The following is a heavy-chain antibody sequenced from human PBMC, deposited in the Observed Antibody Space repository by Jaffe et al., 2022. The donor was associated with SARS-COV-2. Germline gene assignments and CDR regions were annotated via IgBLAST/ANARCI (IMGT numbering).Heavy chain of an antibody. CDR3: ARLDPPPNLRFDY. D-gene: IGHD3-16*01. CDR2: IYYSGST. CDR1: GGSISSSSYY. Sequence: QLQLQESGPGLVKPSETLSLTCTVSGGSISSSSYYWGWIRQPPGKGLEWIGSIYYSGSTYYNPSLKSRVTISVDTSKNQFSLKLSSVTAADTAVYYCARLDPPPNLRFDYWGQGTLVTVSS. V-gene: IGHV4-39*01. J-gene: IGHJ4*02.